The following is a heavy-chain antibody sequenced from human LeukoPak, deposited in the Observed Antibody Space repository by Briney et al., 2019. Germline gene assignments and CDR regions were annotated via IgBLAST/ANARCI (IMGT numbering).Heavy chain of an antibody. CDR1: GYTFTGYY. CDR2: IIPILGIA. Sequence: SAKVSCKASGYTFTGYYMHWVRQAPGQGLEWMGRIIPILGIANYAQKFQGRVTITADKSTSTAYMELSSLRSEDTAVYYCASPSVGYWGQGTLVTVSS. V-gene: IGHV1-69*02. CDR3: ASPSVGY. J-gene: IGHJ4*02.